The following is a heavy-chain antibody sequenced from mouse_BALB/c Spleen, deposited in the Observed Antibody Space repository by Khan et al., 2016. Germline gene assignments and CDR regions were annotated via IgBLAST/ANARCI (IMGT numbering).Heavy chain of an antibody. CDR3: ARDNYAMDY. Sequence: EVELVESGGGLIQPGDSLRLSCATSAFTFTDYYMSWVRQPPGKALEWLGFIRNKANGYTTEYSAYVKGRFTISRDNSQSILYLQMNTLGAEDSATYYCARDNYAMDYWGQGTSVTVSS. CDR1: AFTFTDYY. CDR2: IRNKANGYTT. V-gene: IGHV7-3*02. J-gene: IGHJ4*01.